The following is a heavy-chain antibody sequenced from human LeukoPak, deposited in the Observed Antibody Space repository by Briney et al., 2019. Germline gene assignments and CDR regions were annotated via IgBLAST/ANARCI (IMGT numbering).Heavy chain of an antibody. CDR1: GFTFSSYS. CDR3: ARDRRYYFDY. J-gene: IGHJ4*02. Sequence: GGSLRLSCAASGFTFSSYSMNWVRQAPGKGLEWVSSISSGSSYIYYADSVKGRFTISRDNAKNSLYLQMNSLRAEDTAVYYCARDRRYYFDYWGQGTLVTVSS. V-gene: IGHV3-21*01. CDR2: ISSGSSYI.